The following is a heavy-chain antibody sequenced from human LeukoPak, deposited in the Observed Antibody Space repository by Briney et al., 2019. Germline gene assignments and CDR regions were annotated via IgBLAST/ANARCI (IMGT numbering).Heavy chain of an antibody. J-gene: IGHJ4*02. V-gene: IGHV3-53*05. CDR1: GLTVSSNY. D-gene: IGHD2-2*02. CDR2: LYGAGST. Sequence: PGGSLRLSCAASGLTVSSNYMSWVRQAPGKGLEWVSVLYGAGSTYYADSVKGRFTISRDNSKNTLYLQMNSLRAEDTAVYYCAAPDTPYFDYWGQGTLVTVSS. CDR3: AAPDTPYFDY.